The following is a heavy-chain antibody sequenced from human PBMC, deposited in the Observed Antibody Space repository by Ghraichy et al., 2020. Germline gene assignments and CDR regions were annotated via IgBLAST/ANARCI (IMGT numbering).Heavy chain of an antibody. CDR3: ARDVSDIVVVPAAMGEIGLDY. CDR1: GFTFSSYG. J-gene: IGHJ4*02. V-gene: IGHV3-33*01. D-gene: IGHD2-2*01. Sequence: GGSLRLSCAASGFTFSSYGMHWVRQAPGKGLEWVAVIWYDGSNKYYADSVKGRFTISRDNSKNTLYLQMNSLRAEDTAVYYCARDVSDIVVVPAAMGEIGLDYWGQGTLVTVSS. CDR2: IWYDGSNK.